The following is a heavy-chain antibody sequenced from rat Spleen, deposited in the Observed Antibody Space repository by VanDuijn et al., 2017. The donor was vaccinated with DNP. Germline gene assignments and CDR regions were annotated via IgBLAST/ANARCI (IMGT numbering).Heavy chain of an antibody. V-gene: IGHV2-72*01. CDR1: GFSLTSNG. D-gene: IGHD4-3*01. CDR3: ARRYNSGYFDY. CDR2: IWPDGST. J-gene: IGHJ2*01. Sequence: VQLEESGPGLMQPSETLSLTCTVSGFSLTSNGVGWVRQPLGKGLVWMGRIWPDGSTNYNSAVQSRLSISRDTSKSQVFLKMNSLQPEDTGTYYCARRYNSGYFDYWGRGVMVTVSS.